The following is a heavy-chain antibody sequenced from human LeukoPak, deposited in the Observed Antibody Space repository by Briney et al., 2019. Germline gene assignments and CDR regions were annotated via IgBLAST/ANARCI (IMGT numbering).Heavy chain of an antibody. D-gene: IGHD3-10*01. CDR1: GYTFTSYA. V-gene: IGHV1-18*01. CDR3: ANIQLGGSGDYYYYMDV. Sequence: ASVKVSCKASGYTFTSYAISWVRQAPGQGLEWMGWISAYNGNTNYAQKLQGRVTMTTDTSTSTPYMELRSLRSDDTAVYYCANIQLGGSGDYYYYMDVWGKGTTVTVSS. CDR2: ISAYNGNT. J-gene: IGHJ6*03.